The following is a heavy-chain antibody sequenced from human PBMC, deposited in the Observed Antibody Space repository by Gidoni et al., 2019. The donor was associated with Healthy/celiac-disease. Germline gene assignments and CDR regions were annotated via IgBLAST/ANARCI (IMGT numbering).Heavy chain of an antibody. D-gene: IGHD6-19*01. CDR2: ISYDGSNK. Sequence: QVQLVETGGGVVQPGRSLRLSCAASGFTVRSYGRHWVSQAPGKGLEWVAVISYDGSNKYYADSVKGRFTISRDNSKNTLYLQMNSLRAEDTAVYYCAKVFRGDGSGWYSGDYWGQGTLVTVSS. J-gene: IGHJ4*02. CDR3: AKVFRGDGSGWYSGDY. CDR1: GFTVRSYG. V-gene: IGHV3-30*18.